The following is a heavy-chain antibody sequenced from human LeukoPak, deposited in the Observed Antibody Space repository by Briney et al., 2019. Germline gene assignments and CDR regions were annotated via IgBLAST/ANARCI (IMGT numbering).Heavy chain of an antibody. Sequence: GGSLRLSCAASGFTFSSYEMNWVRQAPGKGLEWVSYISSSGSTIYYADSVKGRFTISRDSAKNSLYLQMNSLRAEDTAVYYCARDSAWAFYYWGQGTLVTVSS. CDR2: ISSSGSTI. V-gene: IGHV3-48*03. CDR1: GFTFSSYE. CDR3: ARDSAWAFYY. J-gene: IGHJ4*02. D-gene: IGHD1-26*01.